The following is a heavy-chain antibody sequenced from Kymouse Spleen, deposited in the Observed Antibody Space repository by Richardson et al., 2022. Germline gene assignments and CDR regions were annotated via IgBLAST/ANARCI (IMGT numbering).Heavy chain of an antibody. CDR1: GGSFSGYY. V-gene: IGHV4-34*01. Sequence: QVQLQQWGAGLLKPSETLSLTCAVYGGSFSGYYWSWIRQPPGKGLEWIGEINHSGSTNYNPSLKSRVTISVDTSKNQFSLKLSSVTAADTAVYYCARGGQLNYFDYWGQGTLVTVSS. D-gene: IGHD6-6*01. CDR2: INHSGST. CDR3: ARGGQLNYFDY. J-gene: IGHJ4*02.